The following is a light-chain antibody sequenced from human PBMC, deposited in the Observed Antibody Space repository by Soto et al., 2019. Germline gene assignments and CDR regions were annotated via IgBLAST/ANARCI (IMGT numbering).Light chain of an antibody. CDR2: DAS. V-gene: IGKV1-9*01. Sequence: DIQLTQSPSFLSASVGDRVTITCRASQGIGSSLAWYQQKPGKAPKLLIYDASTLQSGVSSGFSGSGSGTEFTLTISSLQPEDFETYYCQQLNNFPFTFGPGTKVDI. CDR3: QQLNNFPFT. CDR1: QGIGSS. J-gene: IGKJ3*01.